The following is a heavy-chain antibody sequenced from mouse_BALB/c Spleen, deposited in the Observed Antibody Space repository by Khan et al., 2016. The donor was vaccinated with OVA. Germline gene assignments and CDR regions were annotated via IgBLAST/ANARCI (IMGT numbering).Heavy chain of an antibody. V-gene: IGHV5-17*02. CDR1: GFTFSGFG. CDR2: ISSGSSTI. Sequence: EVELVASGGGLVQPGGSRKLSCAASGFTFSGFGMHWVRQTPEKGLEWVAYISSGSSTIYYADKVKGRFTISRDHPKNTLFLQMTSLRSEDTASDYCARRDSFDYWGQGTTLTVSS. CDR3: ARRDSFDY. J-gene: IGHJ2*01.